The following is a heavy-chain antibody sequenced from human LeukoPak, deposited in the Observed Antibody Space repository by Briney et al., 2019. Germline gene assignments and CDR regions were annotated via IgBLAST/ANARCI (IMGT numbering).Heavy chain of an antibody. D-gene: IGHD2-2*01. CDR3: ARGGNLREYQLPLLDGGYYGMDV. CDR1: GFTFSSYS. J-gene: IGHJ6*02. CDR2: ISSSSSTI. Sequence: PVGSLRLSCAASGFTFSSYSMNWVRQAPGKGLEWVSYISSSSSTIYYADSVKGRFTISRDNAKNSLYLQMNSLRDEDTAVYYCARGGNLREYQLPLLDGGYYGMDVWGQGTTVTVSS. V-gene: IGHV3-48*02.